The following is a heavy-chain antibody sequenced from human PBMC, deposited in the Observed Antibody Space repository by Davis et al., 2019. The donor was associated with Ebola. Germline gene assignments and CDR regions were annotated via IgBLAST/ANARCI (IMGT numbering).Heavy chain of an antibody. CDR3: AGGVDTAMISYWYFDL. D-gene: IGHD5-18*01. CDR1: DYSIRSGYY. CDR2: IYYSGST. Sequence: SQTLSLTCAVSDYSIRSGYYWGWIRQPPGKGLEWIGYIYYSGSTFYNPSLKSRINISLDTSKKQFSLKLSSVTAADTAVYYCAGGVDTAMISYWYFDLWGRGTLVTVSS. V-gene: IGHV4-30-4*08. J-gene: IGHJ2*01.